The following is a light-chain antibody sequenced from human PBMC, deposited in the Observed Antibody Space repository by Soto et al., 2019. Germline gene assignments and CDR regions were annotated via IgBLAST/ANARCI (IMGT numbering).Light chain of an antibody. V-gene: IGLV2-14*01. Sequence: QSALTQPASVSGSPGQSITISCTGSSSDVGGYNYVSWYQQHPGKAPKLMIYDVSNRPSGVSYRLSGSKSDNTASLTISGLQAEDEADCYCTSYTSSSTPLIFGGGTKLSVL. J-gene: IGLJ2*01. CDR2: DVS. CDR1: SSDVGGYNY. CDR3: TSYTSSSTPLI.